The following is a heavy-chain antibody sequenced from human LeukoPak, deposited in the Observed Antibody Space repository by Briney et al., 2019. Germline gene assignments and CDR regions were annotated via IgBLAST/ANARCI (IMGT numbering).Heavy chain of an antibody. Sequence: GASVKVSCKASGGTFSSYAISWVRQAPGQGLEWMGGIIPIFGTANYAQKFQGRVTITADKSTSTAYMELSSLRSEDTAVYYCARVASSWYEVSDLKVYLQHWGQGTLVTVSS. CDR2: IIPIFGTA. CDR3: ARVASSWYEVSDLKVYLQH. J-gene: IGHJ1*01. D-gene: IGHD6-13*01. CDR1: GGTFSSYA. V-gene: IGHV1-69*06.